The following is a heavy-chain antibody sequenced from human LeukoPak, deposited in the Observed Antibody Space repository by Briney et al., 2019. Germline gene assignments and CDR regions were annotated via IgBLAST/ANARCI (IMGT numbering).Heavy chain of an antibody. CDR1: GFTFSSYS. CDR3: AREGGSGWYSGWFDP. Sequence: PGGSLRLSCAASGFTFSSYSMNWVRQAPGKGLEWVSSISSSSSYIYYADSVKGRFFISRDNARNSLFLQMNTLRPEDTAVYFCAREGGSGWYSGWFDPWGQGTLVTVSS. CDR2: ISSSSSYI. D-gene: IGHD6-19*01. J-gene: IGHJ5*02. V-gene: IGHV3-21*01.